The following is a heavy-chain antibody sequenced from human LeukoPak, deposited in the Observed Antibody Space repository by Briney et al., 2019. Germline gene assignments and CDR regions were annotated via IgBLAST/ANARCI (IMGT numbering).Heavy chain of an antibody. V-gene: IGHV3-23*01. CDR3: AKSLGVGGYTRYKGFDQ. J-gene: IGHJ4*02. CDR1: GFAFNSFA. CDR2: ISNSDGSS. D-gene: IGHD3-16*02. Sequence: GGSLRLPCAASGFAFNSFAMNWVRQAPGKGLEWVSSISNSDGSSHYADFVKGRFTISRDNSKNTLHLQMNSLRAEDTAVYYCAKSLGVGGYTRYKGFDQWGQGTLVTVSS.